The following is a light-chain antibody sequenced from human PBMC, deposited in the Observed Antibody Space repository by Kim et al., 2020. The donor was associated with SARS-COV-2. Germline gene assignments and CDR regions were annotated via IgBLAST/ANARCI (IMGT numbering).Light chain of an antibody. Sequence: APRNTARSTCGGNSIGSNSVDWYQQVPGPAPVLVIYYDSDRPSGMPGRFSGSNSANTATLTISRVEPGDEADYYCQVWDTNTDHLVFGGGTQLTVL. V-gene: IGLV3-21*04. CDR3: QVWDTNTDHLV. CDR1: SIGSNS. J-gene: IGLJ2*01. CDR2: YDS.